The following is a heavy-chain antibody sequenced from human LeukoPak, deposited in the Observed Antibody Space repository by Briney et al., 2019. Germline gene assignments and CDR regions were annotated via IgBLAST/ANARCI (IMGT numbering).Heavy chain of an antibody. Sequence: GASVKVSCKASGYSFTNYGFSWVRQAPGQGLEWMGWISGYNGNANYAQKFQGRVTMTRDTSISTAYMELSRLRSDDTAVYYCARTRRGYSYGRYTWGAFDIWGQGTMVTVSS. CDR2: ISGYNGNA. J-gene: IGHJ3*02. D-gene: IGHD5-18*01. CDR3: ARTRRGYSYGRYTWGAFDI. CDR1: GYSFTNYG. V-gene: IGHV1-18*01.